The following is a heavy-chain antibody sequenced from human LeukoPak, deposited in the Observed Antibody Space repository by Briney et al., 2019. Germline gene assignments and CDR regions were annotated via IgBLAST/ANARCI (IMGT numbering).Heavy chain of an antibody. V-gene: IGHV3-7*01. Sequence: GGSLRLSCAVSGFTFSGFWMSWSRRAPGKGLEWVASINSDGSEGYYADVVKGRFTISRDNAKNSLYLQMNSLRAEDTAVYCCARGTRTQYNGVITYWGQGTLVTVSS. CDR1: GFTFSGFW. D-gene: IGHD2-8*01. CDR3: ARGTRTQYNGVITY. CDR2: INSDGSEG. J-gene: IGHJ4*02.